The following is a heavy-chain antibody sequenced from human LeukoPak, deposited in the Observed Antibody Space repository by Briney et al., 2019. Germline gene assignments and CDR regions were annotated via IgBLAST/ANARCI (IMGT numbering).Heavy chain of an antibody. CDR3: ARDIPLLRYFDWFPF. CDR2: ISSSGSTI. V-gene: IGHV3-11*01. D-gene: IGHD3-9*01. Sequence: PGGSLRLSCAASGFTFSDYYMSWIRQAPGKGLEWVSYISSSGSTIHYADSVKGRFTISRDNAKNSLYLQMNSLRAEDTAVYYCARDIPLLRYFDWFPFWGQGTLVTVSS. J-gene: IGHJ4*02. CDR1: GFTFSDYY.